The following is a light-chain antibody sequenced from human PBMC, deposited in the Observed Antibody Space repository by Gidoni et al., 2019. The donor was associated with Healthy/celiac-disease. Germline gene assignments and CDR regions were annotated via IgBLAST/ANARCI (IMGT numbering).Light chain of an antibody. V-gene: IGLV2-23*01. CDR1: SSDVGSYNL. CDR2: ESS. Sequence: QSALTQPASVSGSPGQSITISCTGTSSDVGSYNLVSWYQQHPGKAPKLMIYESSKRPSGVSNRFSGSKSGNTASLTISALQAEDEADYYCCSYAGSSTWVFGGGTKLTVL. CDR3: CSYAGSSTWV. J-gene: IGLJ3*02.